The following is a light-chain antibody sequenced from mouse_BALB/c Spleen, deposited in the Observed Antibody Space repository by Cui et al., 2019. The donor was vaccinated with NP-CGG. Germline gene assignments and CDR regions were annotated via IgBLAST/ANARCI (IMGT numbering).Light chain of an antibody. Sequence: QAVVTQESALTTSPGETVTLTCRSSTGAVTTSNYANWVQEKPDHLFTGLIGGTNNRAPGVPARFSGSLIGDKAALTITGAQTEDEAIYFCALWYSIHWVFGGGTKLTVL. V-gene: IGLV1*01. CDR1: TGAVTTSNY. J-gene: IGLJ1*01. CDR2: GTN. CDR3: ALWYSIHWV.